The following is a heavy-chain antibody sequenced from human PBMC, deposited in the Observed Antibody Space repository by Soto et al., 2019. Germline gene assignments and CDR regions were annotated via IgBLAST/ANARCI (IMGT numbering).Heavy chain of an antibody. J-gene: IGHJ4*02. Sequence: QVQLQESGPGLVKPSETLSLTCTVSGGSVSSGSYYWSWIRQPPGKGLEWIGYIYYSGSTNYNPSLKSRVTITVDTSKNQVSLKLSSVTAADTAVYYCARGVAAAGTVYFDYWGQGTLVTVSS. V-gene: IGHV4-61*01. CDR2: IYYSGST. D-gene: IGHD6-13*01. CDR1: GGSVSSGSYY. CDR3: ARGVAAAGTVYFDY.